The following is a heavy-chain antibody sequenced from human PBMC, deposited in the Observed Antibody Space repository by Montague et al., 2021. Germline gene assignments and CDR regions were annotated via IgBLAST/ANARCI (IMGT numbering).Heavy chain of an antibody. CDR1: GGSISSNNW. CDR2: IFHNGST. Sequence: SETLSLTCAVSGGSISSNNWWTWVRQPPGKGLEWIGEIFHNGSTTYSPSLKSRVTISMDKSKNQFSLKLTSVTAADTAVYYCARVAAWGYYDTSGPNWFDPGGQGTLVTGSS. CDR3: ARVAAWGYYDTSGPNWFDP. V-gene: IGHV4-4*02. D-gene: IGHD3-22*01. J-gene: IGHJ5*02.